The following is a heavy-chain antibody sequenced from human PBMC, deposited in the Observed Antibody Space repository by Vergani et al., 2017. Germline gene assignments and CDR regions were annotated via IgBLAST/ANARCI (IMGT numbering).Heavy chain of an antibody. V-gene: IGHV3-43D*03. D-gene: IGHD6-19*01. CDR1: GFTFDDYA. Sequence: EVQLVQSGGVVVQPGGSLRLSCAASGFTFDDYAMHWVRQAPGKGLEWVSLISWNGGTTYFADPVRGRFTISRDNSKNSLYLQMNSLRAEDTAFYYCAKDSLAVADNGESHFDYRGQGTLVTVSS. CDR2: ISWNGGTT. CDR3: AKDSLAVADNGESHFDY. J-gene: IGHJ4*02.